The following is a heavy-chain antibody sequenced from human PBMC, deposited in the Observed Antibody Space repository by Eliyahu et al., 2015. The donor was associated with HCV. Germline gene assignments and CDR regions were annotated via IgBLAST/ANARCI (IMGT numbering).Heavy chain of an antibody. CDR1: GGSITPSX. D-gene: IGHD6-19*01. CDR2: IHYSGST. CDR3: ASGGGGIAVTGTGGWFDP. V-gene: IGHV4-59*01. J-gene: IGHJ5*02. Sequence: QVQLQESGPGLVKPSETLSLTCTVXGGSITPSXGSWXRQPPGKGLEWIGYIHYSGSTNYNPSLKSRVTISVDTSKNQFSLNLTSVTAADTAMYYCASGGGGIAVTGTGGWFDPWGQGTLVTVSS.